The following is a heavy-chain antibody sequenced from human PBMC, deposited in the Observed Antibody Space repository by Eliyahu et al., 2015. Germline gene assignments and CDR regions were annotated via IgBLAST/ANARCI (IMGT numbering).Heavy chain of an antibody. CDR1: XGSXSSYY. D-gene: IGHD6-13*01. CDR3: ARAIAAAPNSDFDL. Sequence: QVQLQESGPGLVKPSETLSLTCTVSXGSXSSYYWSWIRQPPGKGLEWIGYIYYSGSTNYNPSLKSRVTISVDTSKNQFSLKLSSVTAADTAVYYCARAIAAAPNSDFDLWGRGTLVTVSS. J-gene: IGHJ2*01. V-gene: IGHV4-59*01. CDR2: IYYSGST.